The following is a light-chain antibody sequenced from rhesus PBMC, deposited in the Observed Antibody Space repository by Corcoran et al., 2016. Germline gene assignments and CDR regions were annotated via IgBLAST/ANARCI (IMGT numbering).Light chain of an antibody. CDR2: VAS. J-gene: IGKJ1*01. V-gene: IGKV3-10*01. Sequence: QVILTQSPATLSLSPGQRATLSSRASQSVSSYLAWYQQKPGQAPRTLIYVASTKATGIPDRLSGGGSGTDCPLTISRLEPEDVGFYHCEQNSSGWTFGHGTKVEIK. CDR3: EQNSSGWT. CDR1: QSVSSY.